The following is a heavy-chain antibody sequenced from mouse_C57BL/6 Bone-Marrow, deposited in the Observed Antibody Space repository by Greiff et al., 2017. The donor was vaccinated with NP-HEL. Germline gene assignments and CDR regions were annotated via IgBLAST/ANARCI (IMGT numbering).Heavy chain of an antibody. D-gene: IGHD2-3*01. CDR2: IYPRSGNT. Sequence: QVQLQQSGAELARPGASVKLSCKASGYTFTSSGISWVKQRTGQGLEWIGEIYPRSGNTYYNEKFKGKATLTADKSSSTAYMELRSLTSEDSAVYFCAREGYYVADYFDYWGQGTTLTVSS. CDR3: AREGYYVADYFDY. J-gene: IGHJ2*01. CDR1: GYTFTSSG. V-gene: IGHV1-81*01.